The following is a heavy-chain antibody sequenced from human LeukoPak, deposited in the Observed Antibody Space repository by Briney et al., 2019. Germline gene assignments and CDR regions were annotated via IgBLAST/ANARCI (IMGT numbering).Heavy chain of an antibody. CDR3: ARGVYYYDSSGPFDY. CDR1: GFTFDDYS. V-gene: IGHV3-20*04. J-gene: IGHJ4*02. CDR2: INWNGGST. Sequence: GGSLRLSCAASGFTFDDYSMSWVRQAPGKGLEWVSGINWNGGSTGYADSVKGRFTISRDNAKNSLYLQMNSLRAEDTALYYCARGVYYYDSSGPFDYWGQGTLVTVSS. D-gene: IGHD3-22*01.